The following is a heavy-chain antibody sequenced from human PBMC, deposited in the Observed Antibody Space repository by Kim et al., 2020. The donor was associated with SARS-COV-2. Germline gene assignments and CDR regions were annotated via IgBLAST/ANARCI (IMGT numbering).Heavy chain of an antibody. J-gene: IGHJ4*02. CDR1: GLTFSSYT. CDR3: ARDSSSGYHYWLYY. D-gene: IGHD3-22*01. V-gene: IGHV3-21*06. Sequence: GGSLRLSCAASGLTFSSYTMDWVRQAPGKGLEWLSSISSSSNYIYYADSVRGRFTVSRDNAKNSLYLQMNSLRAEDTAVYYCARDSSSGYHYWLYYWGQG. CDR2: ISSSSNYI.